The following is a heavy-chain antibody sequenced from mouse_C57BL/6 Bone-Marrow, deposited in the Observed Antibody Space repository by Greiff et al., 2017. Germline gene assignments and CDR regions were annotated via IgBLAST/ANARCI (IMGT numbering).Heavy chain of an antibody. Sequence: VQLQQSGADLVRPGASLTFSCTASGFTINDDYMYWVNQRPEQGLEWIGRIDPDNGDTEYASKFQGQSTISADTSYNTSYLQMSSLTAEDTAMYYCARTGEADWYFDVWGTGTTVTVSS. CDR3: ARTGEADWYFDV. J-gene: IGHJ1*03. CDR2: IDPDNGDT. CDR1: GFTINDDY. V-gene: IGHV14-4*01.